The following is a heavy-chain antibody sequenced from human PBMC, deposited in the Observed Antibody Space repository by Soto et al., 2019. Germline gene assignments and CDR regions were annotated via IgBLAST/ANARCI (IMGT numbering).Heavy chain of an antibody. V-gene: IGHV4-59*01. CDR3: ARDRYDFWTGYQNWFDP. D-gene: IGHD3-3*01. CDR2: IYYSGST. Sequence: SETLSLTCTVSGGSISSYYWSWIRQPPWKGLEWIGYIYYSGSTNYNPSLKSRVTISVDTSKNQFSLKLSSVTAADTAVYYCARDRYDFWTGYQNWFDPWGQGTLVTVSS. J-gene: IGHJ5*02. CDR1: GGSISSYY.